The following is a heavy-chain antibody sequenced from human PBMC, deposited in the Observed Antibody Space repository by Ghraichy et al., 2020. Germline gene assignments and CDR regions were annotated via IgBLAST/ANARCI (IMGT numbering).Heavy chain of an antibody. J-gene: IGHJ4*02. D-gene: IGHD3-22*01. CDR3: ARLDDSGGFYEAYFGPFDC. CDR2: IYYTGST. CDR1: GGSINSSDFF. Sequence: SETLSLTCIVSGGSINSSDFFWGWIRQPPGKGLEWIGNIYYTGSTYYTPSLKSRLTMSLDISNNRFSLNLNSVTAADTADYYCARLDDSGGFYEAYFGPFDCWGQGTLVTVSS. V-gene: IGHV4-39*01.